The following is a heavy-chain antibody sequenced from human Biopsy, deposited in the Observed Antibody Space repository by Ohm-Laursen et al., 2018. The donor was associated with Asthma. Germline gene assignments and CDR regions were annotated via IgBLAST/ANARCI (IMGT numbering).Heavy chain of an antibody. Sequence: GSSVKVSCKASGDSFSIFTYSWVRQAPGQGLEWMGGLSPMIGRANYAQKFQGRVTISADRSTSTAYMELSSLSSEDTAVYYCARGYSGSDRIVYYYSGLEVWGQGTTVTVSS. D-gene: IGHD5-12*01. V-gene: IGHV1-69*02. CDR3: ARGYSGSDRIVYYYSGLEV. J-gene: IGHJ6*02. CDR2: LSPMIGRA. CDR1: GDSFSIFT.